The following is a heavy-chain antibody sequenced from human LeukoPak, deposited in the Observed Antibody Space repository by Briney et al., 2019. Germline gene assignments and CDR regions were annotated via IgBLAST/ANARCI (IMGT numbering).Heavy chain of an antibody. V-gene: IGHV4-34*01. CDR3: ARGYCSSTSCYGFADY. J-gene: IGHJ4*02. Sequence: SETLSFTSAVYGGSFSGYYWSWIRQPPGKGLEWIGEINHSGSTNYNPSLKSRVTISVDTSKNQFSLKLSSVTAADTAVYYCARGYCSSTSCYGFADYWGQGTLVTVSS. CDR2: INHSGST. D-gene: IGHD2-2*01. CDR1: GGSFSGYY.